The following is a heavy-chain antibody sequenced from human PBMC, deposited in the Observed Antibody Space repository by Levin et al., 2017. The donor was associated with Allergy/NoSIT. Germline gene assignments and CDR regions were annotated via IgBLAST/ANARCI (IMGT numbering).Heavy chain of an antibody. CDR1: GGSFSDYY. V-gene: IGHV4-34*01. CDR2: IYHSGST. D-gene: IGHD3-9*01. J-gene: IGHJ6*02. CDR3: ARVRGILTGYYRGSQASYYYGMDV. Sequence: SQTLSLTCAVYGGSFSDYYWSWIRQPPGKGLEWIGEIYHSGSTNNNPSLKSRVTISIDTSKNQFSLNLSPVTAADTAVYYWARVRGILTGYYRGSQASYYYGMDVWGQGTTVTVSS.